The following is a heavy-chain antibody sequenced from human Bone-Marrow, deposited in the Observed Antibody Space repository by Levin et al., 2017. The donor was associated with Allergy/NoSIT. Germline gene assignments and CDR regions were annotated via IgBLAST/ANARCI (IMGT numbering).Heavy chain of an antibody. CDR2: ICPDDSLA. CDR3: AKMAPFSVDRVATIHVFDL. D-gene: IGHD5-12*01. Sequence: SGESLKISCTGSGSTFSNFCIGWARQMPGKGLEWMGIICPDDSLARYSPSFQGHVTISVDTSFTTAFLHWNSLNASDTAIFYCAKMAPFSVDRVATIHVFDLWGRGTLVTVSS. J-gene: IGHJ2*01. CDR1: GSTFSNFC. V-gene: IGHV5-51*01.